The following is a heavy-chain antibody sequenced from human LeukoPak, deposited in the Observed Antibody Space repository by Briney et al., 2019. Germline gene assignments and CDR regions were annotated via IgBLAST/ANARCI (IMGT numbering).Heavy chain of an antibody. CDR2: ISYDGSNK. CDR3: AKDQMGHIAAVDY. D-gene: IGHD6-13*01. Sequence: GGSLRLSCAASGFTFSSYGMHWVRQAPGKGPEWVAVISYDGSNKYYADSVKGRFTISRDNSKNTLYLQMNSLRAEDTAVYYCAKDQMGHIAAVDYWGQGTLVTVSS. CDR1: GFTFSSYG. V-gene: IGHV3-30*18. J-gene: IGHJ4*02.